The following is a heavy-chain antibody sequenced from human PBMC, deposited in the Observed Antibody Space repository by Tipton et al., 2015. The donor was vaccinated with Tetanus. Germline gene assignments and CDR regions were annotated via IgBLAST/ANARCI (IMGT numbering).Heavy chain of an antibody. D-gene: IGHD6-6*01. V-gene: IGHV3-11*01. CDR1: GGSLSRYY. CDR3: ARVWGRGQLVTKPNWYFDL. CDR2: ISSSGSTI. J-gene: IGHJ2*01. Sequence: SLRLSCAVYGGSLSRYYWTWIRQPPGKGLEWVSYISSSGSTIYYADSVKGRFTISRDNAKNSLSLQVNSLRAEDTAVYYCARVWGRGQLVTKPNWYFDLWGRGTLVTVSS.